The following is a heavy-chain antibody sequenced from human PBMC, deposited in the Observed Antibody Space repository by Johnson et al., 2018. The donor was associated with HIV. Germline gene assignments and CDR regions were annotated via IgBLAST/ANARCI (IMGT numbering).Heavy chain of an antibody. CDR2: ISRSGSTI. V-gene: IGHV3-11*04. J-gene: IGHJ3*02. CDR3: ARAVTPFGDWEAFDI. D-gene: IGHD3-10*01. Sequence: QVQLVESGGGLVKPGGSLRLSCVASGFTFSDYYMTWIRQAPRKGLEWVSYISRSGSTIYYADSVKGRFTIPRDNAKNSLYLQMNSLRAEDTAVYYCARAVTPFGDWEAFDIWGQGTMVTVSS. CDR1: GFTFSDYY.